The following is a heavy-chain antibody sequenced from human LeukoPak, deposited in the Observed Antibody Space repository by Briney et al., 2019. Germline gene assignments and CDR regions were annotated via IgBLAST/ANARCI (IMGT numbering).Heavy chain of an antibody. D-gene: IGHD2-2*01. J-gene: IGHJ3*02. V-gene: IGHV5-51*01. CDR2: IYPRDSDT. CDR1: GYSFTRYW. CDR3: TRLDCSTSCYPRDAFDI. Sequence: GESLKISCKGSGYSFTRYWIGWVREMPGKGLEWMGIIYPRDSDTRYSPSVQGQVTISADKSINTAYLQWSSLTASDTAMYYCTRLDCSTSCYPRDAFDIWGQGTMVTVS.